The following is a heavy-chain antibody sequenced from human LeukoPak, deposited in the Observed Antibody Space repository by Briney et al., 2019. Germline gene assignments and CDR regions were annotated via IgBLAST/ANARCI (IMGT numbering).Heavy chain of an antibody. D-gene: IGHD6-19*01. CDR1: GVTFSNYY. J-gene: IGHJ4*02. CDR3: TRAVAVHPD. Sequence: IPSETLSLTCAVSGVTFSNYYWSWVRQSPTKGLEWIGEINHSGYTNYNPSLKSRVTISIDTSKNQFSLMVTSVTAADTGVYYCTRAVAVHPDWGQGTLVTVAS. V-gene: IGHV4-34*01. CDR2: INHSGYT.